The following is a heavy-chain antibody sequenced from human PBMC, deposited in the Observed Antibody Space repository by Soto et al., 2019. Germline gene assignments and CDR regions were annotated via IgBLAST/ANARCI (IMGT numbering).Heavy chain of an antibody. Sequence: QITLKESGPTLVKPTQTLTLTCTFSGFSLSTSGVGVGWIRQPPGKALEWLALIYWDDDKRYSPSLKSRLTLTKDTSKNQVVLTMTSMHPVDTATYYCAHHSSSQLPPPYYYYYGMDVWGQGTTVTVSS. CDR1: GFSLSTSGVG. V-gene: IGHV2-5*02. D-gene: IGHD6-13*01. CDR3: AHHSSSQLPPPYYYYYGMDV. J-gene: IGHJ6*02. CDR2: IYWDDDK.